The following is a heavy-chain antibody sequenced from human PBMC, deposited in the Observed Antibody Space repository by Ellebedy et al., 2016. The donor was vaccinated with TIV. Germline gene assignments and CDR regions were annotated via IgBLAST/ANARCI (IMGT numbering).Heavy chain of an antibody. CDR3: ARLPHGSVFGYFDY. J-gene: IGHJ4*02. CDR2: LDYRGPM. D-gene: IGHD2-2*03. CDR1: GGSISSDF. Sequence: MPSETLSLTCTVSGGSISSDFWGWFRQPPGEGLEWMWYLDYRGPMNHNPSLKSRVTISLDTSKNQFALRMTSVTAADTAVYYCARLPHGSVFGYFDYWGQGTLVTVSS. V-gene: IGHV4-59*01.